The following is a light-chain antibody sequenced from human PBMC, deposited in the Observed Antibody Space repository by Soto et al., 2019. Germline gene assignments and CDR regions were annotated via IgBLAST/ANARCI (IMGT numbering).Light chain of an antibody. J-gene: IGKJ5*01. CDR2: GAS. V-gene: IGKV3-11*01. CDR3: QHRSIWPVC. Sequence: EIVMTQSAANLSVCPGERASLXCRASQSICSDFGWYQQKAGKAPRLLIYGASTRATGIPARFSGSGSATDFTLTISSLEPEDFAVYYCQHRSIWPVCFGQGTRRRL. CDR1: QSICSD.